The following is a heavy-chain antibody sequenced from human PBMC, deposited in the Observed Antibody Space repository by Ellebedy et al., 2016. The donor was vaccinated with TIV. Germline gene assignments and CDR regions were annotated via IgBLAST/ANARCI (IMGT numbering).Heavy chain of an antibody. CDR1: GFTFRSYG. CDR3: AKVESGSYQSPFDY. Sequence: GGSLRLSXAASGFTFRSYGIHWVRQDPGKGLEWVAVISYDGSNKYYADSVRDRFTISRDNSKNTVSLQMDSLRAEDTAVYYCAKVESGSYQSPFDYWGQGTLVTVSS. CDR2: ISYDGSNK. J-gene: IGHJ4*02. D-gene: IGHD1-26*01. V-gene: IGHV3-30*18.